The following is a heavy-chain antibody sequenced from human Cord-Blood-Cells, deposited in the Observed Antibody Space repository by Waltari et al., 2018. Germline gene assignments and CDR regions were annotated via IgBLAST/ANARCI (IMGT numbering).Heavy chain of an antibody. CDR1: GFTFSSYS. CDR3: ASLSSSYAFDI. Sequence: EVQLVESGGGLVKPGGSLRLSCAASGFTFSSYSMNWVRQAPGKGLEWVSSIISSSSYIYYADSVKGRFTISRDNAKNSLYLQMNSLRAEDTAVYYCASLSSSYAFDIWGQGTMVTVSS. J-gene: IGHJ3*02. V-gene: IGHV3-21*01. CDR2: IISSSSYI. D-gene: IGHD6-13*01.